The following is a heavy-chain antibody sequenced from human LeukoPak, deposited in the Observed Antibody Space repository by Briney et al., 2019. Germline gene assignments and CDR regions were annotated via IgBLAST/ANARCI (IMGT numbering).Heavy chain of an antibody. D-gene: IGHD5-24*01. CDR3: ASATPSTLYYFDY. CDR1: GFSFSSYW. CDR2: ISYDGSNK. J-gene: IGHJ4*02. Sequence: GGSLRLSCTASGFSFSSYWMHWVRQVPGKGLEWVAVISYDGSNKYYADSVKGRFTISRDNSKNTLYLQMNSLRAEDTAVYYCASATPSTLYYFDYWGQGTLVTVSS. V-gene: IGHV3-30-3*01.